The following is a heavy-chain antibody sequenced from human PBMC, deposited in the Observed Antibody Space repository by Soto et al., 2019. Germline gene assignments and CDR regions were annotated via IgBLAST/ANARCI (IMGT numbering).Heavy chain of an antibody. CDR2: IYYSGST. D-gene: IGHD6-19*01. CDR1: GGSISSGGYY. J-gene: IGHJ6*02. CDR3: ARGTHRQVLEFRYYYGMDV. V-gene: IGHV4-31*03. Sequence: SETLSLTCTVSGGSISSGGYYWSWIRQHPGKGLEWIGYIYYSGSTYYNPSLKSRVTISVDTSKNQFSLKLSSVTAADTAVYYCARGTHRQVLEFRYYYGMDVWGQGTTVTVSS.